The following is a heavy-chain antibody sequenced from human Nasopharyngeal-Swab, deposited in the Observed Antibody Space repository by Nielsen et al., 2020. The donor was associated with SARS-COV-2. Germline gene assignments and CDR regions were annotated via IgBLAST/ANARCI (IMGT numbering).Heavy chain of an antibody. V-gene: IGHV3-74*01. D-gene: IGHD2-21*02. CDR3: TRGCGGDCHGIDY. Sequence: ETLSLTCAASGFTFSSYWIHWVRQAPGKGLVWVSRLYTDGITANYADSVKGRFTISRDNANNTVYLQMNSLRAEDTAVYYCTRGCGGDCHGIDYWGRGTLVTVSS. CDR1: GFTFSSYW. CDR2: LYTDGITA. J-gene: IGHJ4*02.